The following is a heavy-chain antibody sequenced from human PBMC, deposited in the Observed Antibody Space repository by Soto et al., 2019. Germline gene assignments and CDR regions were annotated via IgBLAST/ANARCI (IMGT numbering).Heavy chain of an antibody. CDR2: VYYSGGT. CDR1: GGSISSLY. J-gene: IGHJ5*02. Sequence: SETLSLTCTVSGGSISSLYWSWLRQPPGKGLEWIGYVYYSGGTNYNPSLKTRVSISVDTSKNHFSLTLSSVTAADTAVYYCSRVEYSDSTVFDPWGQGTLVTSPQ. D-gene: IGHD1-1*01. CDR3: SRVEYSDSTVFDP. V-gene: IGHV4-59*11.